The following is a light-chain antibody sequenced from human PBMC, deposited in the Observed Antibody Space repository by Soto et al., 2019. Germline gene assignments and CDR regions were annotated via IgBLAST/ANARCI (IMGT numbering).Light chain of an antibody. CDR1: QSVSNTY. Sequence: EIVLTQSPGALSLSPGDRATLSCRASQSVSNTYLAWYQQKPGQAPRLLIYGAATRATGSPARFSGSGCGTEFTLTISSLQSEDVAVYYCQQYNNWPPITFGQGTRLEI. CDR3: QQYNNWPPIT. V-gene: IGKV3-15*01. J-gene: IGKJ5*01. CDR2: GAA.